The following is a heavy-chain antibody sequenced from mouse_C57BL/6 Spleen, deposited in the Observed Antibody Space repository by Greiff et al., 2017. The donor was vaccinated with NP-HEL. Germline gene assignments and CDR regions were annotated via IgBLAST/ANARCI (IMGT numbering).Heavy chain of an antibody. CDR2: INYDGSST. V-gene: IGHV5-16*01. CDR3: AREGDYYGSSNWYFDV. CDR1: GFTFSDYY. J-gene: IGHJ1*03. Sequence: EVQLVESEGGLVQPGSSMKLSCTASGFTFSDYYMAWVRQVPEKGLEWVANINYDGSSTYYLDSLKSRFIISRDNAKNILYLQMSSLKSEDTATYYCAREGDYYGSSNWYFDVWGTGTTVTVSS. D-gene: IGHD1-1*01.